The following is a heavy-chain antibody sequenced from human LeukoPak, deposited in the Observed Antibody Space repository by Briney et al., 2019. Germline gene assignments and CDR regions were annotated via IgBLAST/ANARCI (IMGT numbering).Heavy chain of an antibody. Sequence: PSETLSLTCTVSGGSISSSSYYWGWIRQPPGKGLEWIGSIYYSGSTYYNPSLKSRVTISVDTSKNQFSLKLSSVTAADTAVYYCARDWDYGSRYYYYGMDVWGQGTTVTVSS. CDR1: GGSISSSSYY. J-gene: IGHJ6*02. V-gene: IGHV4-39*07. CDR2: IYYSGST. D-gene: IGHD4-17*01. CDR3: ARDWDYGSRYYYYGMDV.